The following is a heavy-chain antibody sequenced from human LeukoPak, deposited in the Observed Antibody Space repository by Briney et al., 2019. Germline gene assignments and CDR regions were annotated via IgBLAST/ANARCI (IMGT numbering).Heavy chain of an antibody. V-gene: IGHV4-59*01. CDR3: ARGGIRRLHGHPGRYSWFDP. J-gene: IGHJ5*02. CDR1: GGSISSYY. D-gene: IGHD1-14*01. CDR2: IYYSGST. Sequence: PSETLSLTCTVSGGSISSYYWSWIRQPPGKGLEWIGYIYYSGSTNYNPSLKSRVTISVDTSKNQFSLKLSSVTAADTAVYYCARGGIRRLHGHPGRYSWFDPWGQGTLVTVSS.